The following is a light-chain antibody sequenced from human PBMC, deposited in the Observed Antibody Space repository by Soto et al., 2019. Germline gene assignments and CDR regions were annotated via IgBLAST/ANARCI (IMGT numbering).Light chain of an antibody. CDR2: EVS. J-gene: IGLJ1*01. CDR1: TSDVGNYNY. CDR3: SSYTSTNTLV. V-gene: IGLV2-14*01. Sequence: QSALTQPASVSGSPGQSITISFTGTTSDVGNYNYVSWYQQHPGKAPKLMIYEVSDRPSGVSNRFSGSKSGNTASLTISGLQGEDEADYYCSSYTSTNTLVFGTGTKVTVL.